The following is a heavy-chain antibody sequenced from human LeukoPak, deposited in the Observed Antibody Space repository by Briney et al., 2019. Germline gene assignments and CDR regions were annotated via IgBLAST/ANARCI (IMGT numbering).Heavy chain of an antibody. CDR2: IYYSGST. J-gene: IGHJ6*03. V-gene: IGHV4-39*01. CDR1: GGSISSSSYY. D-gene: IGHD2-15*01. CDR3: ARIVVVAATGYYMDV. Sequence: SETLSLTCTVSGGSISSSSYYWGWIRQPPGKGLEWIGSIYYSGSTYHNPSLKSRVTISVDTSKNQFSLKLSSVTAADTAVYYCARIVVVAATGYYMDVWGKGTTVTVSS.